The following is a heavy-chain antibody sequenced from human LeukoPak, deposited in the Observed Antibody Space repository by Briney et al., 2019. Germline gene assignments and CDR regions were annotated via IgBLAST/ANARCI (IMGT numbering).Heavy chain of an antibody. CDR2: ISWDGGST. D-gene: IGHD6-13*01. V-gene: IGHV3-43*01. J-gene: IGHJ4*02. CDR1: GFTFDDYT. Sequence: GSLRLSCAASGFTFDDYTMHWVRQAPGKGLEWVSLISWDGGSTYYADSVKGRFTISRDNSKNSLYLQMNSLRTEDTALYYCAKESIAAAGTAPFFDYWGQGTLVTVSS. CDR3: AKESIAAAGTAPFFDY.